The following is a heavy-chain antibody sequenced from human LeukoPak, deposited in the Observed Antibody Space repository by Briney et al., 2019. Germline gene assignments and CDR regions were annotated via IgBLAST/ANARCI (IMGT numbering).Heavy chain of an antibody. CDR2: INSDASVT. CDR1: GFTFSSYG. CDR3: ARVTAVAGASVGVDA. J-gene: IGHJ4*02. D-gene: IGHD6-19*01. V-gene: IGHV3-74*01. Sequence: GGSLRLSGAASGFTFSSYGMHWVRQTPGKGLVWVSRINSDASVTTYADSVKGGFTISRDNAKNTLYLQMNSLRAEDTAVYYCARVTAVAGASVGVDAWGQGILVTVS.